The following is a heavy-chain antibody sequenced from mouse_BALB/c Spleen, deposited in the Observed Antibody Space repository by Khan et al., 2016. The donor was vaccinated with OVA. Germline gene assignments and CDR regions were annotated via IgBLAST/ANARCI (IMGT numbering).Heavy chain of an antibody. J-gene: IGHJ2*01. V-gene: IGHV5-6-5*01. CDR2: ISSGGST. D-gene: IGHD2-14*01. CDR3: ARDADRYDEYYFDY. Sequence: EVELVESGGDLVKPGGSLKLSCAASGFTFSSYVMSWVRQTPEKRLEWVASISSGGSTYYSASVKGRFTISRDNARNILYLQMSSLRSEDTAMYYCARDADRYDEYYFDYWGQGTTLTVSS. CDR1: GFTFSSYV.